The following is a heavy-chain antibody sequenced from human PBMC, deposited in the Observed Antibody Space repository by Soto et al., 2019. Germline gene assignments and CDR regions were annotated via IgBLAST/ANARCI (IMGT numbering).Heavy chain of an antibody. V-gene: IGHV3-11*01. CDR2: ISGSGGII. CDR3: GRDTYYDGSGYHSGGVDF. D-gene: IGHD3-22*01. Sequence: QVQLVESGGGSVKPGGSLRLSRAASGFTFGGFYMGWIRQAPGRGLEWVSFISGSGGIIYLADSVKGRFAISRDNTKNSLYLQMNSLRAEDTAVYYCGRDTYYDGSGYHSGGVDFWGQGTLVTVSS. J-gene: IGHJ4*02. CDR1: GFTFGGFY.